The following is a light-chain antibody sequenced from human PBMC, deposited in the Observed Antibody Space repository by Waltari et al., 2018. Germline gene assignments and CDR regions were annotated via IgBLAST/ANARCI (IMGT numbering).Light chain of an antibody. Sequence: DIQMTQSPSSLSASVGDRVTITCRASQTISRYLNWFQQKPGKAPNLLIYAASSLQSGVPSRFSGSGSGRDFTLIITSLQPEDFATYYCQESYSFTRTFGQGTKVEIK. V-gene: IGKV1-39*01. CDR3: QESYSFTRT. J-gene: IGKJ1*01. CDR1: QTISRY. CDR2: AAS.